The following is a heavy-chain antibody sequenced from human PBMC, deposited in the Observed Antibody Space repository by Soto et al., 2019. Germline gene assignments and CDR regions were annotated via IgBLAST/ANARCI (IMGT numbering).Heavy chain of an antibody. D-gene: IGHD4-17*01. Sequence: QLHLQESGSGLVKPSQTLSLTCAVSGGSISKNGYSWSWIRQPPRKGLEWIGYIYHSGSTYYNPSLKSRVSISVDRSNNRFSLNLSSVTAADTAVYYCARTVTTGPFFDIWGQGTLVTVSS. CDR2: IYHSGST. CDR1: GGSISKNGYS. J-gene: IGHJ4*02. V-gene: IGHV4-30-2*01. CDR3: ARTVTTGPFFDI.